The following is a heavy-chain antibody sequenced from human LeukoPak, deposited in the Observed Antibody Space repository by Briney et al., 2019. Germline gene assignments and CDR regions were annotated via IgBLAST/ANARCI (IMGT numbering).Heavy chain of an antibody. D-gene: IGHD5-24*01. CDR2: IYYSGST. J-gene: IGHJ4*02. V-gene: IGHV4-39*07. CDR1: GGSISSSSYY. Sequence: SETLSLTCTVSGGSISSSSYYWGWIRQPPGKGLEWIGTIYYSGSTYYNPSLKSRVTISVDASKNQFSLKLSSVTAADTAVYYCARDGYNPIDYWGQGTLVTVSS. CDR3: ARDGYNPIDY.